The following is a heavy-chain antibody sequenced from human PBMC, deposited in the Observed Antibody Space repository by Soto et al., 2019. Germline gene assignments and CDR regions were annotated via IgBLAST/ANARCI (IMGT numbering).Heavy chain of an antibody. D-gene: IGHD6-19*01. Sequence: VQLVQSGGGLVQPGESLRLSCVVSGFTFDAFYMSWVRQAPGKGLEWVSNIKQDGSETDYVDSVKGRFTTSRDNAKATLYLRMNNLRVENTGVYYSVSDRRQSPLWGQGTLVSVSS. CDR1: GFTFDAFY. V-gene: IGHV3-7*04. J-gene: IGHJ4*02. CDR2: IKQDGSET. CDR3: VSDRRQSPL.